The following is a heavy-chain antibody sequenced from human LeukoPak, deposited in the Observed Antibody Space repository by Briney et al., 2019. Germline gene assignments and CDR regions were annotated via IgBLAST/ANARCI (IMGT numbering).Heavy chain of an antibody. CDR1: GGTFSSYA. V-gene: IGHV1-69*13. CDR3: ARDHPYSAGAFDI. D-gene: IGHD2-21*01. CDR2: IIPIFGTA. J-gene: IGHJ3*02. Sequence: ASVKVSCKASGGTFSSYAISWVRQAPGQGLEWMGGIIPIFGTANYAQKFQGRVTITADESTSTAYMELSSLRSEDTAVYYRARDHPYSAGAFDIWGQGTMVTVSS.